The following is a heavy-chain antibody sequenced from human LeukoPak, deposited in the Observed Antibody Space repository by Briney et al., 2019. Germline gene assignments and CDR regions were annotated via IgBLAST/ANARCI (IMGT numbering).Heavy chain of an antibody. CDR1: GFSLINSD. J-gene: IGHJ3*02. V-gene: IGHV3-30*02. Sequence: GWSLRLSCAATGFSLINSDMHWVRQAPAHVLQWVAFIHYDGSEKRYADSLKGRFTISRDNSKNTLYLQMNSLRGEDAAVYYCARNRVGFHYADAFDMWGQGTMVTVSS. D-gene: IGHD5-24*01. CDR2: IHYDGSEK. CDR3: ARNRVGFHYADAFDM.